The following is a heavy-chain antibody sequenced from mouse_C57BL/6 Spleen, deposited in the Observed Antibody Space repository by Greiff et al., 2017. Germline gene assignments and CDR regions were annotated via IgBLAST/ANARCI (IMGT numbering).Heavy chain of an antibody. CDR3: ARYDYVYAMDY. Sequence: DVKLVESGGDLVKPGGSLKLSCAASGFTFSSYGMSWVRQTPDKRLEWVATISSGGSYTYYPDSVKGRCTISRDNAKNTLYLQMSSLKSEDTAMYYCARYDYVYAMDYWGQGTSVTVSS. CDR2: ISSGGSYT. V-gene: IGHV5-6*02. D-gene: IGHD2-4*01. CDR1: GFTFSSYG. J-gene: IGHJ4*01.